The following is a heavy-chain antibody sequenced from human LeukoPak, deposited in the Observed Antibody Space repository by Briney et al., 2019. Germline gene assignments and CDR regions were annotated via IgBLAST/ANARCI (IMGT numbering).Heavy chain of an antibody. Sequence: PGGSLRLSCVASGFTFSSYSMNWVRQAPGKGLEWVSSISSSSSYIYYADSVKGRFTFSRDNAKNPLSPQMNSLRAEDTAVYYCARDGEVGVGRWFDPWGQGTLVTVSS. CDR1: GFTFSSYS. CDR2: ISSSSSYI. V-gene: IGHV3-21*01. J-gene: IGHJ5*02. CDR3: ARDGEVGVGRWFDP. D-gene: IGHD1-26*01.